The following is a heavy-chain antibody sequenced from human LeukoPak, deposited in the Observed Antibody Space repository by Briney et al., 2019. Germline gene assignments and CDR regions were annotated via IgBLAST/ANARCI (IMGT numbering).Heavy chain of an antibody. V-gene: IGHV4-30-4*01. CDR2: IYYSGST. D-gene: IGHD4-17*01. CDR1: GGSISSGDYY. Sequence: KTSETLSLTCTVSGGSISSGDYYWSWIRQPPGKGLEWIGYIYYSGSTYYNPSLKSRATISVDTSKNQFSLKLSSVTAADTAVYYCARGDGDRLGGLDYWGQGTLVTVSS. J-gene: IGHJ4*02. CDR3: ARGDGDRLGGLDY.